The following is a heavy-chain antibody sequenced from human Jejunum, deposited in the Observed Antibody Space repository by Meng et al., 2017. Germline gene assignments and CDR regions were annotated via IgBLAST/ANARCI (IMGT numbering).Heavy chain of an antibody. Sequence: DAGPGPFKPAGTLSLPCSVSGASISSRRWYWGWTRQPPGKGLEWIGSIYYSENTYNHPSLKSRVTISVDTSKNQFSLKLSSVTAADTAVYYCARGPWDSSGWPEYFQHWGQGTLVPVSS. V-gene: IGHV4-39*07. CDR2: IYYSENT. CDR1: GASISSRRWY. D-gene: IGHD6-19*01. J-gene: IGHJ1*01. CDR3: ARGPWDSSGWPEYFQH.